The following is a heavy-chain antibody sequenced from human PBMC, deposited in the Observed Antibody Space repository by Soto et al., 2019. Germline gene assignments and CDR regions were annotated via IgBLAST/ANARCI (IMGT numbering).Heavy chain of an antibody. J-gene: IGHJ4*02. V-gene: IGHV1-18*04. CDR1: GYTFTSYG. CDR2: ISAYNGNT. CDR3: ASHYCSGGSCYLDY. D-gene: IGHD2-15*01. Sequence: ASVKVSCKASGYTFTSYGISWVRQAPGQGLEWMGWISAYNGNTNYAQKLQGRVTMTTDTSTSTAYMELRSLRPDDTAVYYCASHYCSGGSCYLDYWGQGTLVTVSS.